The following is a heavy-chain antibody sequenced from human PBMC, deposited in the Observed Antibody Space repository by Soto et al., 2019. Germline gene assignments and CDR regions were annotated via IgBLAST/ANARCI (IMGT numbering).Heavy chain of an antibody. CDR1: GGSISSYY. V-gene: IGHV4-59*08. Sequence: SSETLSLTYTVAGGSISSYYWSWIRQPPGKGLEWIGYIYYSGSTNYNPSLKSRVTISVDTSKNQFSLKLSSVTAADTAVYYCASRYGGTLDYWGQGTLVTSPQ. CDR2: IYYSGST. J-gene: IGHJ4*02. CDR3: ASRYGGTLDY. D-gene: IGHD4-17*01.